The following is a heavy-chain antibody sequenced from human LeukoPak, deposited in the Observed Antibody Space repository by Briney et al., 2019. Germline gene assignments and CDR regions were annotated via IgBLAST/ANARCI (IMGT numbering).Heavy chain of an antibody. CDR2: VTGSGGGT. J-gene: IGHJ4*02. CDR1: GFIFSNFA. Sequence: PGGSLRLSCSVSGFIFSNFAMGWVRQAPGKGLEWVSAVTGSGGGTYYADSVKGRFTISRDNSKNTPYMQLNSLRAEDTAVYYCAKASRAGAVHFDYWGQGTLVTVSS. CDR3: AKASRAGAVHFDY. V-gene: IGHV3-23*01. D-gene: IGHD1-26*01.